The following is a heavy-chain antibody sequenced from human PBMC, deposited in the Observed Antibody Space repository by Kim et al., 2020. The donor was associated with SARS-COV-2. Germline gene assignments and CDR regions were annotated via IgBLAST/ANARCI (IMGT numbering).Heavy chain of an antibody. J-gene: IGHJ4*02. D-gene: IGHD5-12*01. CDR3: ARHAKPGYNYVEF. CDR1: GGSLSTYY. CDR2: IHHSGST. V-gene: IGHV4-59*08. Sequence: SETLSLTCTVSGGSLSTYYWSWIRQSPGKGLEWIGFIHHSGSTNQNPSLKSRVSISLDKSRDQFSLRLTSVNAADTAVYYCARHAKPGYNYVEFWGQGIPVTVSS.